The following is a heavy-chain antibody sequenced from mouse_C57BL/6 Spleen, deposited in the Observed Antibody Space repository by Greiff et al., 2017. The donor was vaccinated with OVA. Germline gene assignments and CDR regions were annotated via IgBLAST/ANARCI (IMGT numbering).Heavy chain of an antibody. J-gene: IGHJ1*03. CDR1: GYTFTSYW. Sequence: QVQLQQPGPELVKPGASVKLSCKASGYTFTSYWMHWVKQRPGQGLEWIGNINPSNGGTNYNEKFKSKATLTVDKSSSTAYMQLSSLTSEDSAVYYCAREDGSSYGYFDVWGTGTTVTVSS. CDR3: AREDGSSYGYFDV. CDR2: INPSNGGT. V-gene: IGHV1-53*01. D-gene: IGHD1-1*01.